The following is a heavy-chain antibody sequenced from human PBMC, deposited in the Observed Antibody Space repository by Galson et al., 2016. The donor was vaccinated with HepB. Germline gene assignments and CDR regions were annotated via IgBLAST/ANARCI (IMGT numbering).Heavy chain of an antibody. CDR2: IKQDGSEK. Sequence: SLRLSCAASGFSFSDYSMTWVRQAPGKGLEWVANIKQDGSEKYYVDSVKGRFTISRDNAKNSLYLQMNSLRAEDTAIYYCVSRRHIAADGVDWGQGILVTVS. V-gene: IGHV3-7*02. D-gene: IGHD6-13*01. CDR1: GFSFSDYS. CDR3: VSRRHIAADGVD. J-gene: IGHJ4*02.